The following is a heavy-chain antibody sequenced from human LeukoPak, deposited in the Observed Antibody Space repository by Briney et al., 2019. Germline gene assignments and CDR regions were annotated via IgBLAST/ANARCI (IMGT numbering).Heavy chain of an antibody. CDR2: IKQDGSEK. D-gene: IGHD6-19*01. V-gene: IGHV3-7*05. J-gene: IGHJ4*02. CDR3: ARDPLSEQWLVQDY. CDR1: GXTFSSYW. Sequence: PGGSLRLSCAASGXTFSSYWMSRVRQAPGKGLEWVANIKQDGSEKYYVDSVKGRFTISRDNAKNSLYLQMNSLRAEDTAVYYCARDPLSEQWLVQDYWGQGTLVTVSS.